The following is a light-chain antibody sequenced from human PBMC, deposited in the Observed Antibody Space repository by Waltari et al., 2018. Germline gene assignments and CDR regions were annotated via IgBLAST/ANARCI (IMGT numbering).Light chain of an antibody. V-gene: IGKV3-15*01. CDR1: QSFSSN. Sequence: EIVMTQSPATLSVSPGERATLSCRASQSFSSNLAWYQQKPGQAPRLLIYGASTRATGIPARFSGSGSGTEFTLTISSMQSEDFAVYYCQQYNNWPETFGQGTKVEIK. J-gene: IGKJ1*01. CDR2: GAS. CDR3: QQYNNWPET.